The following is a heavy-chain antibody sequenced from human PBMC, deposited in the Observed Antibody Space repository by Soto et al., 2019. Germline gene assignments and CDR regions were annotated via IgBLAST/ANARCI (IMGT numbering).Heavy chain of an antibody. J-gene: IGHJ5*02. V-gene: IGHV4-59*01. CDR1: GGSFSSYY. D-gene: IGHD3-16*01. Sequence: SETLSLTCSVSGGSFSSYYWTWIRQPPGKEMEWIGYVYYTGTTTYNPSLKSRVTISLDMPNNQFSLKLTSMTAADTAVYFCVRDQQMGRLDPWGQGTPVTVSS. CDR2: VYYTGTT. CDR3: VRDQQMGRLDP.